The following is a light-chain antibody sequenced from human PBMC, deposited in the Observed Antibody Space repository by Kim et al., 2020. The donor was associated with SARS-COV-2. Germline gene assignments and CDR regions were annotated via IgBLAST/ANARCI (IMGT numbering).Light chain of an antibody. V-gene: IGLV1-44*01. CDR3: ATWDVSLNGWV. CDR2: NDN. Sequence: TVTFSCAGSRANVGRHFGNWYQQLPGTAPKVFIDNDNRRPSGVPGRFSGSRSGTSASLAISGLQSEDEADYYCATWDVSLNGWVFGGGTQLTVL. CDR1: RANVGRHF. J-gene: IGLJ3*02.